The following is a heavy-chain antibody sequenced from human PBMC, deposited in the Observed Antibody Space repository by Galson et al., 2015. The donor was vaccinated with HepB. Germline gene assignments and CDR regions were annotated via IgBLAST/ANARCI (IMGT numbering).Heavy chain of an antibody. Sequence: SVKVSCKASGYTFTTYAIHWVRQAPGQRLEWMGWINVGNGNTKYSQKLQGRVTITRDISASTVYMELSNLGSEDTSFYYCARDRIPDPFFDFWGQGTLVTVSS. J-gene: IGHJ4*02. CDR1: GYTFTTYA. V-gene: IGHV1-3*01. CDR2: INVGNGNT. CDR3: ARDRIPDPFFDF.